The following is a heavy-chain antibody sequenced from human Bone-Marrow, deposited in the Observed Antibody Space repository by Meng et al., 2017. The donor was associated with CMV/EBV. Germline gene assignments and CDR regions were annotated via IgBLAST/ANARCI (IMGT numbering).Heavy chain of an antibody. J-gene: IGHJ4*02. CDR2: IRSKAYGGTT. Sequence: GGSLRLSCTASGFTFGDYAMSWVRQAPGKGLEWVGFIRSKAYGGTTEYAASVKGRFTISRDDSKSIAYLQMNSLKTEDTAVYYCTSRTGWTEVVLDYWAQGTLVTVSS. V-gene: IGHV3-49*04. CDR1: GFTFGDYA. D-gene: IGHD2-15*01. CDR3: TSRTGWTEVVLDY.